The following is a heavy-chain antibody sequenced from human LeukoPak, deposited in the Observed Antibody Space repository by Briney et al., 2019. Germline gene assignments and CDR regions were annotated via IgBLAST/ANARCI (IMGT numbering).Heavy chain of an antibody. Sequence: PSETLSLTCTVSGGSISSYYWSWIRQPPGKGLEWIGYIYYSGSTNYNPSLKSRVTISVDTSKNQFSLKLSSVTAADTAMYYCARGGISGGDWYDFDYWGQGTLVTVSS. V-gene: IGHV4-59*01. D-gene: IGHD2-21*02. J-gene: IGHJ4*02. CDR1: GGSISSYY. CDR2: IYYSGST. CDR3: ARGGISGGDWYDFDY.